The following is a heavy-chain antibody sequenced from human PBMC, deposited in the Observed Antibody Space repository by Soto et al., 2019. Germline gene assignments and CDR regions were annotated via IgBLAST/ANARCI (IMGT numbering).Heavy chain of an antibody. Sequence: AGGSLRLSCAASGFTFSSYAMSWVRQAPGKGLEWVSAISGSGGSTYYADSVKGRFTISRDNSKNTLYLQMNSLRAEDTAVYYCAKVGLLYGSGSYYNYYYYYGMDVWGQGTTVTVSS. J-gene: IGHJ6*02. CDR3: AKVGLLYGSGSYYNYYYYYGMDV. CDR1: GFTFSSYA. CDR2: ISGSGGST. V-gene: IGHV3-23*01. D-gene: IGHD3-10*01.